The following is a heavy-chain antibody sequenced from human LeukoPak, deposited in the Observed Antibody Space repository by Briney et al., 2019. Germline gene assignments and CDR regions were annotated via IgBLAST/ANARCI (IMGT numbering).Heavy chain of an antibody. CDR1: GFTFSIYW. Sequence: GGSLRLSCAASGFTFSIYWMSWVRQAPGKGLEWISYISRGSSNIYYADSVKGRFAISRGNAKNSLYLQMNSLTAEDTVVYYCARDVMWGQGTLVTVSS. D-gene: IGHD3-16*01. V-gene: IGHV3-48*04. J-gene: IGHJ4*02. CDR2: ISRGSSNI. CDR3: ARDVM.